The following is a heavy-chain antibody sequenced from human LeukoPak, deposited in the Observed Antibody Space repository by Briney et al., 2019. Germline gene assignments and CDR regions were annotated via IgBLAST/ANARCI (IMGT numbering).Heavy chain of an antibody. Sequence: GGSLRLSCAASGFTFSSYGMHWVRQAPGKGLEWVAVISYDGSNKYYADSVKGRFTISRDNSKNTLYLQMNSLRAEDTAVYYCATKRDGYNSMAFWFWGQGTLVTVSS. CDR3: ATKRDGYNSMAFWF. CDR1: GFTFSSYG. CDR2: ISYDGSNK. J-gene: IGHJ4*02. V-gene: IGHV3-30*03. D-gene: IGHD5-24*01.